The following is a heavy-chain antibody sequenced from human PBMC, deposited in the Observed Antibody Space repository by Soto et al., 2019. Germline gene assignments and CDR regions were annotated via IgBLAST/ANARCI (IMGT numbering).Heavy chain of an antibody. CDR2: MNPGSGKT. J-gene: IGHJ5*02. Sequence: ASVKVSCKASGYTFINYDISWVRQATGQGLEWMGWMNPGSGKTGYANKFQGRVTMTRHASTSTANLELSSLTSEDTAVYYCARMASSGTLNWFDPWGQGTLVTVSS. CDR3: ARMASSGTLNWFDP. CDR1: GYTFINYD. V-gene: IGHV1-8*02.